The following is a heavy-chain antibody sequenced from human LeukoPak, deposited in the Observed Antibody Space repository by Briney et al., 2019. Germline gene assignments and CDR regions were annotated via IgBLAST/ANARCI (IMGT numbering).Heavy chain of an antibody. CDR1: GGSFSGDY. D-gene: IGHD5-18*01. CDR2: INHSGST. CDR3: ARHSGYSYGYPETYFDY. Sequence: SETLSLTCAVYGGSFSGDYWSWIRQPPGKGLEWIGEINHSGSTNYNPSLKSRVTISVDTSKNQFSLKLSSVTAADTAVYYCARHSGYSYGYPETYFDYWGQGTLVTVSS. J-gene: IGHJ4*02. V-gene: IGHV4-34*01.